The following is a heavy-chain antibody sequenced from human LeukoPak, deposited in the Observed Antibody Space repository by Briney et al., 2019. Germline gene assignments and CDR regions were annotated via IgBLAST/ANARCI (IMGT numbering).Heavy chain of an antibody. D-gene: IGHD6-13*01. J-gene: IGHJ5*02. CDR1: GYTFTDYY. V-gene: IGHV1-69-2*01. CDR3: ATGGIAAAGTGNWFDP. CDR2: VDPEDGET. Sequence: ASVKVSCKVSGYTFTDYYMHWVQQAPGKGLEWMGLVDPEDGETIYAEKFQGRVTITADTSTDTAYMELSSLRSEDTAVYYCATGGIAAAGTGNWFDPWGQGTPVTVSS.